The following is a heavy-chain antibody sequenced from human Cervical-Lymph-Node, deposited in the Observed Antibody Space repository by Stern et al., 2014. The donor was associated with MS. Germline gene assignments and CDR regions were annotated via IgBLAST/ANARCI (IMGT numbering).Heavy chain of an antibody. CDR3: AKPPPRRNWNDPNYGLDV. CDR1: GYSFSSYW. J-gene: IGHJ6*02. Sequence: EVQLVESGAEVKKPRESLKLSCKGFGYSFSSYWIGWVRQLPGKGLEWMGVIYPGDSVTRSTPPSQARDPTSANTSTSTAPLPWSTRRAAATPMYSWAKPPPRRNWNDPNYGLDVWAKGPRSPSP. CDR2: IYPGDSVT. D-gene: IGHD1-1*01. V-gene: IGHV5-51*03.